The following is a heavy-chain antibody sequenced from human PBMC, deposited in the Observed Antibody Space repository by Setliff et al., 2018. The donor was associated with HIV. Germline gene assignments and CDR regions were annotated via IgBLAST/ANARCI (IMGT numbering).Heavy chain of an antibody. Sequence: PSETLSLTCTVSGDPISSGSNYWSWIRQPAGKGLEWIGRIYTSGPRYNPSLENRVTISVDTSKSQFFLMLSSVTAADTAVYYCARASSDIPGVDSNYFDDWGQGTLVTVSS. CDR1: GDPISSGSNY. CDR3: ARASSDIPGVDSNYFDD. CDR2: IYTSGP. V-gene: IGHV4-61*02. D-gene: IGHD2-2*01. J-gene: IGHJ4*02.